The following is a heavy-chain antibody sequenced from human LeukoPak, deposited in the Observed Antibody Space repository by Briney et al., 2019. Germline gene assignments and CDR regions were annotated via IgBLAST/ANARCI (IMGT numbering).Heavy chain of an antibody. Sequence: PSETLSLTCAVYGGSFSGYYWSWIRQPPGKGLEWIGEINHSGSTNYNPSLKSRVTISVDTSKNQFSLKLSSVTAADTAVYYCAGLSLITMYPSWGQGTLVTVSS. CDR3: AGLSLITMYPS. CDR1: GGSFSGYY. D-gene: IGHD3-10*02. V-gene: IGHV4-34*01. CDR2: INHSGST. J-gene: IGHJ4*02.